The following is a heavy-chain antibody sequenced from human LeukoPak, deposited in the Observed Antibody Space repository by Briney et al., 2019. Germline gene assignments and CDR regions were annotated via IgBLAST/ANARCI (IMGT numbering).Heavy chain of an antibody. CDR3: ARVPNEQWLGANYYYMDV. CDR2: IKQDESEK. Sequence: GWSLRLSCAASGFTFSSYWMSWVRQAPGKGLEWVANIKQDESEKYYVDSVKGRFTISRDNAKNSLYLQMNSLRAEDTAVYYCARVPNEQWLGANYYYMDVWGKGTTVTVSS. J-gene: IGHJ6*03. V-gene: IGHV3-7*01. CDR1: GFTFSSYW. D-gene: IGHD6-19*01.